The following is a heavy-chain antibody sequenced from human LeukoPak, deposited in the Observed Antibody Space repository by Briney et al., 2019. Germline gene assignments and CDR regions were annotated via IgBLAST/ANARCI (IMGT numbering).Heavy chain of an antibody. V-gene: IGHV4-59*12. Sequence: SETLSLTCTVSGGSISSYYWSWIRQPPGKGLEWIGEIYHSGSTNYNPSLKSRVTISVDKSKNQFSLKLSSVTAADTAVYYCARSRLQLPAPFDYWGQGTLVTVSS. CDR1: GGSISSYY. J-gene: IGHJ4*02. CDR2: IYHSGST. CDR3: ARSRLQLPAPFDY. D-gene: IGHD5-24*01.